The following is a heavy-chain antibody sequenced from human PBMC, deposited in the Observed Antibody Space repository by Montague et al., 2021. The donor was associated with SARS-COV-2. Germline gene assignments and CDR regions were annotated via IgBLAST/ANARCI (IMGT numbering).Heavy chain of an antibody. D-gene: IGHD6-19*01. CDR1: GGSISSGSYY. J-gene: IGHJ4*02. V-gene: IGHV4-61*02. CDR2: NSISGST. Sequence: TLSLTCTVSGGSISSGSYYWSWIRQPAGKGLEWIGRNSISGSTNYNPSLKSRVTISVDTSKNQFSLELSSVTAADTAVYYCARDIAVAGLFDYWGQGTLVTVSS. CDR3: ARDIAVAGLFDY.